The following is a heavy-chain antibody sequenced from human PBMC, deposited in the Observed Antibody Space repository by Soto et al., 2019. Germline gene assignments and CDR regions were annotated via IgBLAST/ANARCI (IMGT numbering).Heavy chain of an antibody. CDR2: INSSGGRT. Sequence: GASVKVSCKASGYIFTSYYIFWVRQAPGQGLELMGIINSSGGRTTYEQKFQGRLTMTTDTSTSTAYMELRSLRSDDTAVYFCARRLGKANYGMDVWGQGATVTVSS. CDR3: ARRLGKANYGMDV. V-gene: IGHV1-46*01. D-gene: IGHD1-26*01. J-gene: IGHJ6*02. CDR1: GYIFTSYY.